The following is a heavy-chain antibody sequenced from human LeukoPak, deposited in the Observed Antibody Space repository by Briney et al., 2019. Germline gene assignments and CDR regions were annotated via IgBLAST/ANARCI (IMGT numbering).Heavy chain of an antibody. D-gene: IGHD1-26*01. CDR3: ARPTYSGSYYWFDY. J-gene: IGHJ4*02. Sequence: GGSLRLSCAASGFTFSSYGMHWVRQAPGKGLEWVAVIWYDGSNKYYADSVKGRFTISRDNSKNTLYLQMNSLRTEDTAVYYCARPTYSGSYYWFDYWGQGTLVTVSS. CDR1: GFTFSSYG. CDR2: IWYDGSNK. V-gene: IGHV3-33*01.